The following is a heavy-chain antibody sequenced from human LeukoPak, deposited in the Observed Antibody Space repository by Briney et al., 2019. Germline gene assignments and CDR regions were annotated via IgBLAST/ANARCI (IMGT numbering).Heavy chain of an antibody. CDR3: KGLYYPPNWFDP. CDR1: GFTFSSYA. Sequence: GGSLRLSCAASGFTFSSYAMSWVRQVPGKGLEWVACIHETSGAVHYADSVGGRFTISRDNARNSVSLQMNSLRVEDTAVYCAKGLYYPPNWFDPWGQGTLVTVSS. J-gene: IGHJ5*02. D-gene: IGHD3-10*01. V-gene: IGHV3-48*01. CDR2: IHETSGAV.